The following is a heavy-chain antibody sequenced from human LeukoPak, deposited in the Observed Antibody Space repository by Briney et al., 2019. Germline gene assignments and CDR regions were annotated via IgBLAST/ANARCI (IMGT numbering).Heavy chain of an antibody. CDR2: IIPIFGTA. CDR3: ARNLAAAGFYWYFDL. J-gene: IGHJ2*01. D-gene: IGHD6-13*01. CDR1: GYTFTSYA. Sequence: ASVKVSCKASGYTFTSYAISWVRQAPGQGLEWMGGIIPIFGTANYAQKFQGRVTITTDESTSTAYMELSSLRSEDTAVYYCARNLAAAGFYWYFDLWGRGTLVTVSS. V-gene: IGHV1-69*05.